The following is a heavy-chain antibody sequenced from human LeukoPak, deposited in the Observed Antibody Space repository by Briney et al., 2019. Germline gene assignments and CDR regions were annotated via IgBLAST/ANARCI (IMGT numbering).Heavy chain of an antibody. CDR3: ARDMAAAGTGDY. CDR1: GYTFTSYG. J-gene: IGHJ4*02. Sequence: PLASVKVSCKASGYTFTSYGISWVRQAPGQGLEWMGWISAYNGNTNYAQKLQGRVTMTTDTSTSTAYMELRSLRSDVTAVYYCARDMAAAGTGDYWGQGTLVTVSS. V-gene: IGHV1-18*01. CDR2: ISAYNGNT. D-gene: IGHD6-13*01.